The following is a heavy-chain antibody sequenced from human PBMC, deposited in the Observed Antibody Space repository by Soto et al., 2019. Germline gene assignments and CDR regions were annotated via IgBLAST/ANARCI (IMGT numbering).Heavy chain of an antibody. V-gene: IGHV4-61*08. CDR2: MYYTGRT. D-gene: IGHD2-21*02. J-gene: IGHJ6*02. CDR1: GHSMSNTDYF. Sequence: SETLSLTCTVSGHSMSNTDYFWGWIRQTPWRELEWIGYMYYTGRTVYNPSLMSRVTISVDTSKNQFSLKLNSVTAADTAVYYCARDLWGYCGTDCYPLDVWGQGTTVTVSS. CDR3: ARDLWGYCGTDCYPLDV.